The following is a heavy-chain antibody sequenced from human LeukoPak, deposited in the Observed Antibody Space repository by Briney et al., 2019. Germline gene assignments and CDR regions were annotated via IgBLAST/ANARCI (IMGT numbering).Heavy chain of an antibody. V-gene: IGHV3-7*01. J-gene: IGHJ4*02. CDR3: ARDLRGYYDI. CDR1: GFPFSSNW. D-gene: IGHD3-22*01. CDR2: IKQDRSEK. Sequence: GGSLSLPWAASGFPFSSNWRRWVRRAPGRGREGWANIKQDRSEKYYVDSVKGRFTISRDNAKNSLYLQLTSLRAEDTAVYYCARDLRGYYDIWGQGTLVTVSS.